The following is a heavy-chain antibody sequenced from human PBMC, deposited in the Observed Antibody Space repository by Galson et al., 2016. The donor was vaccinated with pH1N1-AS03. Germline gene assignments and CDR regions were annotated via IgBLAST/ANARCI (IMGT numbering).Heavy chain of an antibody. J-gene: IGHJ4*02. CDR1: GFTFSRYW. Sequence: SLRLSCAASGFTFSRYWMHWVRQAPGKGLVWVSHINEDGSTARHADSVKGRFIISRDNAKNTLYLHMNSLRVEDTAVYYCARDVGGPYDYWGQGTLVTVSS. CDR2: INEDGSTA. V-gene: IGHV3-74*01. D-gene: IGHD4-23*01. CDR3: ARDVGGPYDY.